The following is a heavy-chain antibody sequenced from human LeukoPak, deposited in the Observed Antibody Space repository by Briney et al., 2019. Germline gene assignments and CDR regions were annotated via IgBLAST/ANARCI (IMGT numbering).Heavy chain of an antibody. Sequence: GESLKISCKGAGYSFTSYWIGWVRQMPRKGLEWMGIIYPGGSDTRYSPSFQGQVTISADKSISTAYLQWSSLKASDTAMYYCARQLADKWNYLDYWGQGTLVTVSS. CDR3: ARQLADKWNYLDY. CDR2: IYPGGSDT. V-gene: IGHV5-51*01. J-gene: IGHJ4*02. D-gene: IGHD2-8*01. CDR1: GYSFTSYW.